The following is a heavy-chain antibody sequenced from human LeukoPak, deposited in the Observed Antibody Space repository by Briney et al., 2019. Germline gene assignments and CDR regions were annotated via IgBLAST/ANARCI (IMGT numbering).Heavy chain of an antibody. CDR2: INHSGST. CDR1: GGSFSGYY. J-gene: IGHJ5*02. V-gene: IGHV4-34*01. Sequence: SETLSLTCAVYGGSFSGYYWSWIRQPPGKGLEWIGEINHSGSTNYNPSLKSRVTISVDTSKNQFSLKLSSVTAADTAVYYCARQTFRGYSYGLNWFDPWGQGTLVTVSS. CDR3: ARQTFRGYSYGLNWFDP. D-gene: IGHD5-18*01.